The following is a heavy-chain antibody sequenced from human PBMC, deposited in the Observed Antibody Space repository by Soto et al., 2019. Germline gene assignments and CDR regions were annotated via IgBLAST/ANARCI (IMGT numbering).Heavy chain of an antibody. CDR3: ARDGGMAAPGDFDY. V-gene: IGHV4-4*07. CDR1: GGSINNYY. J-gene: IGHJ4*02. D-gene: IGHD6-13*01. CDR2: IYSSGST. Sequence: SETLSLTCTVSGGSINNYYWSWIRQPAGKGLEWIGRIYSSGSTNRNPSLKSRVTMSLDTSTNQFSLNLYSVTAADTAVYYCARDGGMAAPGDFDYWGQGILVTVS.